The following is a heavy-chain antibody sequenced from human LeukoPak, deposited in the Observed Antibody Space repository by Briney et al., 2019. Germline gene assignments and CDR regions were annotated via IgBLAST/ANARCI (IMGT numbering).Heavy chain of an antibody. V-gene: IGHV1-2*02. D-gene: IGHD4-23*01. Sequence: GASVKVSCKASGYTFTGYYMHWVRQAPGQGLEWMGWINPNSGGTNYAQKFQGRVTMTRDTSISTAYMELSRLRSGDTAVYYCARDPDYGGNTELDYWGQGTLVTVSS. J-gene: IGHJ4*02. CDR3: ARDPDYGGNTELDY. CDR1: GYTFTGYY. CDR2: INPNSGGT.